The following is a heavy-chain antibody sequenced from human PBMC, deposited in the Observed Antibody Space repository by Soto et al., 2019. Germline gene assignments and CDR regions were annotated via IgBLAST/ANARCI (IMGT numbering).Heavy chain of an antibody. CDR2: IVPIVDTA. J-gene: IGHJ4*02. CDR1: GYTFTTYY. CDR3: VRVIEIPGYAEK. V-gene: IGHV1-69*13. D-gene: IGHD3-9*01. Sequence: SVMVSCKASGYTFTTYYIHWVRQAPGQGLEWMGGIVPIVDTATYAQKFQGRVTITADESTSTAYMELSRLRSDDTAVYYCVRVIEIPGYAEKWGQGTLVTISS.